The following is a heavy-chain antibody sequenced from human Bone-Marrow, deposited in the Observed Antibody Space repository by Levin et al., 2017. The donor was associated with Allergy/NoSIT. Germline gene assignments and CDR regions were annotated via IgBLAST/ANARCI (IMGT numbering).Heavy chain of an antibody. Sequence: GGSLRLSCAASGFIFSSHGMHWVRQVPGKGPEWVAVIWYDGTTKYYADSVEGRFTISRDNSKNTVYLEMNSLRGEDTAVYHCARGQSAVYHYYGMDVWGQGTTVTVSS. CDR1: GFIFSSHG. J-gene: IGHJ6*02. D-gene: IGHD2-8*01. CDR2: IWYDGTTK. V-gene: IGHV3-33*01. CDR3: ARGQSAVYHYYGMDV.